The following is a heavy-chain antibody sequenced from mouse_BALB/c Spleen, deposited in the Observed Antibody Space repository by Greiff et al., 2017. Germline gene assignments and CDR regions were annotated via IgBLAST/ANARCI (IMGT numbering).Heavy chain of an antibody. CDR3: ARSGYRYDDAMDY. D-gene: IGHD2-14*01. J-gene: IGHJ4*01. Sequence: QVQLQQSGPELVKPGASVKISCKASGYAFSSYWMNWVKQRPGQGLEWIGRIYPGDGDTNYNGKFQGKATLTADKSSSTAYLQLSSLTSVDSAVYCCARSGYRYDDAMDYWGQGTSVTVSS. CDR1: GYAFSSYW. CDR2: IYPGDGDT. V-gene: IGHV1-82*01.